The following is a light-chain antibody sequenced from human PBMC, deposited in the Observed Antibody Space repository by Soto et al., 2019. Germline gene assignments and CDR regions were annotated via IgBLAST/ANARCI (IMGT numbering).Light chain of an antibody. J-gene: IGKJ1*01. CDR1: LSVSRN. CDR2: DAS. Sequence: ERVMKHAAATLSVSPGERATLSFIASLSVSRNLAWYQQKPGQAPRLLIFDASTRATGIPARFSGSGSGTEFTLTITSLQSEDFEVYYCQQYNAWPRTFGQGTKVHI. V-gene: IGKV3-15*01. CDR3: QQYNAWPRT.